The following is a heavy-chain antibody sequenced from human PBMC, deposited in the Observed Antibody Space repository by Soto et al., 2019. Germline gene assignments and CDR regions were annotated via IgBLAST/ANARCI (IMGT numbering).Heavy chain of an antibody. CDR2: IDSDGTDT. CDR1: GFTFSRYW. V-gene: IGHV3-74*01. D-gene: IGHD4-4*01. CDR3: VRDDFSFDY. Sequence: GGSLRLSCAASGFTFSRYWMNWVRQTPGKGLVWVSRIDSDGTDTDYADSVKGRFTISRDNAKNTLYLQMNGLRAEDTAVYYCVRDDFSFDYWGQGTLVTVSS. J-gene: IGHJ4*02.